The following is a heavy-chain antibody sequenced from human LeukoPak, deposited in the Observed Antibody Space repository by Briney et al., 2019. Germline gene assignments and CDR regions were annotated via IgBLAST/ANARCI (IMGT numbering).Heavy chain of an antibody. V-gene: IGHV3-43D*03. CDR1: GFTFDDYA. D-gene: IGHD3-9*01. CDR3: AKDISAYDILTGYVDY. Sequence: PGGSLRLSCAASGFTFDDYAMHWVRQAPGKGLEWVSLISWDGGSTYYADSVKGRFTISRDNSKNSLYLQINSLRAEDTALYYCAKDISAYDILTGYVDYWGQGTLVTVSS. J-gene: IGHJ4*02. CDR2: ISWDGGST.